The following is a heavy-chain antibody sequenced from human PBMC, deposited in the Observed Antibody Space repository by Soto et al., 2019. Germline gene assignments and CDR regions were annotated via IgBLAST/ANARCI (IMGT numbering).Heavy chain of an antibody. CDR1: GG. V-gene: IGHV1-69*01. J-gene: IGHJ3*01. CDR3: AKRAYCGGDCFAFDV. Sequence: QVQLVQSGAEEKKPGSSVRVSCKASGGINWVRQAPGHGLEWMGGFMPIFGTADYAQRFQGRVTITADELTTTSYLELRSLRSEDTAVYYCAKRAYCGGDCFAFDVWGQGTSVTVSS. CDR2: FMPIFGTA. D-gene: IGHD2-21*02.